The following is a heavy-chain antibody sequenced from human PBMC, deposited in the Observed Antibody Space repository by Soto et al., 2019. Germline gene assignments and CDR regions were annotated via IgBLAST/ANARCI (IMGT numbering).Heavy chain of an antibody. CDR2: IIPIFGTA. Sequence: QVQLVQSGAEVKKPGSSVKVSCKASGGTFSSYAISWVRQAPGQGLEWMGGIIPIFGTADYAQKFQGRVTITADDFXCTAYMELSSLRSEDTAVYYCARHLGGNHYYYGMDVWGQGTTVTVSS. V-gene: IGHV1-69*12. CDR1: GGTFSSYA. D-gene: IGHD3-16*01. J-gene: IGHJ6*02. CDR3: ARHLGGNHYYYGMDV.